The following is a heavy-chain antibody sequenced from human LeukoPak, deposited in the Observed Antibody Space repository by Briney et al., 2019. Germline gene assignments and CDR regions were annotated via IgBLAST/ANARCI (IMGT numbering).Heavy chain of an antibody. CDR3: AKDRYCTSATCQGFDV. D-gene: IGHD2-2*01. V-gene: IGHV3-33*03. CDR2: IWNDGSDQ. CDR1: GFAFSIYG. J-gene: IGHJ3*01. Sequence: GGSLGLSCATSGFAFSIYGMNWVRQAPGKGLEWVAIIWNDGSDQYYSDSVKGRFSISRDNSKNTLYLQMNSLRAEDTAVYYCAKDRYCTSATCQGFDVWGQGTMVSVSS.